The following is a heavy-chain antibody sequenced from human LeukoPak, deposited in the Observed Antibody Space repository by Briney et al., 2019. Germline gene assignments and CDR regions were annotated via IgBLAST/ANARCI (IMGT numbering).Heavy chain of an antibody. Sequence: SGGSLRLSCAASGFSFSNAWMTWVRQAPGKGLEWVSSISSSSTYIYYADSVKGRFTISRDNAKNSLYLQMNSLTAEDTAVYYCAGGLWFGELPQSEWGQGTLVTVSS. CDR3: AGGLWFGELPQSE. D-gene: IGHD3-10*01. CDR2: ISSSSTYI. CDR1: GFSFSNAW. V-gene: IGHV3-21*01. J-gene: IGHJ4*02.